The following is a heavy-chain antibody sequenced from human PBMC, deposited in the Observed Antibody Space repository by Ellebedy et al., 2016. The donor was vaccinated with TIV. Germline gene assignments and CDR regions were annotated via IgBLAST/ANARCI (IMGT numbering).Heavy chain of an antibody. CDR2: ISSSSSYI. D-gene: IGHD6-19*01. Sequence: GESLKISCAASGFTFSTYSMNWVRQAPGKGLEWVSSISSSSSYIYYADSVKGRFTISRDNAKNSLYLQMNSLRAEDTAVYYCTRDSEQWLEWDYCYYYGMDVWGQGTTVTVSS. V-gene: IGHV3-21*01. CDR1: GFTFSTYS. CDR3: TRDSEQWLEWDYCYYYGMDV. J-gene: IGHJ6*02.